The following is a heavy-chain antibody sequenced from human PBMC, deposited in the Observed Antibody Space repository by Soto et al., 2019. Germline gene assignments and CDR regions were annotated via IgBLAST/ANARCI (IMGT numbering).Heavy chain of an antibody. Sequence: GGSLRLSCAASGFTFSSYAMSWVRQAPGKGLEWVSAISGSGGSTYYADSGKGRFTISRDNSKNTLYLQMNSLRAGDTAVYYCERKMVTGHATIVVVPAAMTDDYYYYGMDVWGQGTTVTVSS. CDR1: GFTFSSYA. J-gene: IGHJ6*02. V-gene: IGHV3-23*01. CDR3: ERKMVTGHATIVVVPAAMTDDYYYYGMDV. CDR2: ISGSGGST. D-gene: IGHD2-2*01.